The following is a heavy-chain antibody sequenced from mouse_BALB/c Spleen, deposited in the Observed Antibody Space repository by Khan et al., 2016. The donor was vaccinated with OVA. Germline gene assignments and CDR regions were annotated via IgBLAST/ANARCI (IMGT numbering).Heavy chain of an antibody. CDR3: ARGSGTTYGMDY. CDR2: ILPGRGNS. Sequence: QVQLKQSGAELMKPGASVKISCKATGYTFSSYWIEWVKQRPGHGLEWIGEILPGRGNSNNNEKFKGKATFTADTSSNIAYLQLNSLAYEDSAVYYCARGSGTTYGMDYWGQGTSVTVSS. J-gene: IGHJ4*01. CDR1: GYTFSSYW. D-gene: IGHD2-14*01. V-gene: IGHV1-9*01.